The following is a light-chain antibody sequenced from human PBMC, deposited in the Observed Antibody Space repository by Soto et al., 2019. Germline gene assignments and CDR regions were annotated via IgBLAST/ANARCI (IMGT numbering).Light chain of an antibody. CDR2: DND. V-gene: IGLV1-51*01. Sequence: QSVLTQPPSVSAAPGQKVSISCSGSTSNIAKNRVSWYQRLPGTAPKLLFYDNDKRPSGIPDRFSASKSATSSTLDITGLQTGDEADYLCGAWDDSLSFYVFGTGTKVTVL. CDR1: TSNIAKNR. CDR3: GAWDDSLSFYV. J-gene: IGLJ1*01.